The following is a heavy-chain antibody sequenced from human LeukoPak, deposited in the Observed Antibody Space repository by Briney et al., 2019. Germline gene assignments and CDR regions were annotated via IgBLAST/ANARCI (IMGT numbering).Heavy chain of an antibody. D-gene: IGHD5-24*01. Sequence: QPGGSLRLSCAASGFTFSTYGMSWVRQAPGKGLEWVSGISPSGDIKYYVDSVKGRFTVSRDNSKNTLYLQINSLRDEDTAVYYCAKDDAWLQYNDWGQGTLVTVSS. CDR2: ISPSGDIK. J-gene: IGHJ4*02. CDR1: GFTFSTYG. V-gene: IGHV3-23*01. CDR3: AKDDAWLQYND.